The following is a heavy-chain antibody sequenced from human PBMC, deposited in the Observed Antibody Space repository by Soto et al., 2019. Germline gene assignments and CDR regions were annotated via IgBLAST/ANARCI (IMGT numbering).Heavy chain of an antibody. CDR2: IHAGNGNT. CDR1: GFTFTNYV. CDR3: ARDVFYHLRSGSPSHFFDF. J-gene: IGHJ4*02. Sequence: QVQLVQSGAEVKKPGASVKVSCKTSGFTFTNYVLFWVRQAPGQRLEWVGWIHAGNGNTESSEKFQGRVTLTTDTSASTAYMELRSLRSEDTALYYCARDVFYHLRSGSPSHFFDFWGQGSLVTVSS. D-gene: IGHD3-3*01. V-gene: IGHV1-3*01.